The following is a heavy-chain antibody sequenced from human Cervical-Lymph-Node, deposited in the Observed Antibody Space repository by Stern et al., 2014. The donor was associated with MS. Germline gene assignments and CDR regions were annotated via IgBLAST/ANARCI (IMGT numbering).Heavy chain of an antibody. J-gene: IGHJ3*02. V-gene: IGHV1-46*01. Sequence: QVQLVESGAEVKKPGASVQVSCKAPGLNFTTYYIHWVRQAPGQGLEWMGIITHVGGLTRSAQKFQGRVTLTRDAPTSTFSMELSSLTSEDTAVYYCAGNNKVLKNAFDIWGQGTLVTVS. CDR3: AGNNKVLKNAFDI. CDR1: GLNFTTYY. D-gene: IGHD4/OR15-4a*01. CDR2: ITHVGGLT.